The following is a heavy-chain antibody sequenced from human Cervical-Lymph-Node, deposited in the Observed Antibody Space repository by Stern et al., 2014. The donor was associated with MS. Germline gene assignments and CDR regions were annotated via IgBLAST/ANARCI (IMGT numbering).Heavy chain of an antibody. CDR3: ARDNFEYSTESFDY. CDR1: GFTFSSYS. V-gene: IGHV3-21*01. CDR2: ISSSNRYI. D-gene: IGHD6-6*01. J-gene: IGHJ4*02. Sequence: EVQLVQSGGGLVKPGGSLRLSCAASGFTFSSYSMNWVRQAPGKGLEWVSSISSSNRYICYADSVKGRFTISRDNAKNSLYLQMDSLRAEDTAVYYCARDNFEYSTESFDYWGQGTLVTVSS.